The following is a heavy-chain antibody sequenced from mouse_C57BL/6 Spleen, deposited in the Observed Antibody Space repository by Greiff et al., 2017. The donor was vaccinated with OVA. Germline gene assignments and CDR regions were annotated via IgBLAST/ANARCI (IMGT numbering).Heavy chain of an antibody. V-gene: IGHV3-6*01. CDR1: GYSITSGYY. D-gene: IGHD2-4*01. J-gene: IGHJ3*01. Sequence: EVKLVESGPGLLKPSQSLSLTCSVTGYSITSGYYWNWIRQFPGNKLEWMGYISYDGSNNYNPSLKNRISITRDTSKNQFLLKLNSVTTEDTATYYCARTGYDYGFAYWGQGTLVTVSA. CDR3: ARTGYDYGFAY. CDR2: ISYDGSN.